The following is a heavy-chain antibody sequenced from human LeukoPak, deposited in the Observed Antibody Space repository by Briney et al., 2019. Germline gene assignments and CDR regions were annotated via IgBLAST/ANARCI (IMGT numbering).Heavy chain of an antibody. CDR3: ARVPYSSNWYTDY. Sequence: SETLSLTCTVSGGPISSSSYYWGWIRQPPGRGLEWIGYISYSGSTNYNPSLKSRVTISVDTSKNQFSLKLSSVTTADTAVYYCARVPYSSNWYTDYWGQGTLVTVSS. V-gene: IGHV4-61*05. CDR2: ISYSGST. CDR1: GGPISSSSYY. D-gene: IGHD6-13*01. J-gene: IGHJ4*02.